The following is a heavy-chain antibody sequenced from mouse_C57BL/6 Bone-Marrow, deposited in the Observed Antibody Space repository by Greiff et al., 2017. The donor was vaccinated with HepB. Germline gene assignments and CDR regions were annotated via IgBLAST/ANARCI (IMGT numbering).Heavy chain of an antibody. CDR1: GFTFSSYG. Sequence: EVHLVESGGDLVKPGGSLKLSCAASGFTFSSYGISWVRQTPDKRLEWVATISSGGSYTYYPDSVKGRFTISRDNAKNTLYLQMSSLKSEDTAMYDCARQNWDGAMDYWGQGTSVTVSS. J-gene: IGHJ4*01. CDR3: ARQNWDGAMDY. D-gene: IGHD4-1*01. V-gene: IGHV5-6*01. CDR2: ISSGGSYT.